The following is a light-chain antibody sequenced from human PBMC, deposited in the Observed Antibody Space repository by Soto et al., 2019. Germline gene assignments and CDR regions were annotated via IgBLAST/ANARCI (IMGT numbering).Light chain of an antibody. Sequence: IVVTQSPLSLPVTPGEPASISCRSSQSLLQSNGNNYLHWDVQKPGQSPXLLTYMASTRASGVPDRFSGSGSGTDVPLKIRRVEAEDVGVYYCMQPLQRPSTSCQGTRWIS. J-gene: IGKJ1*01. V-gene: IGKV2-28*01. CDR2: MAS. CDR1: QSLLQSNGNNY. CDR3: MQPLQRPST.